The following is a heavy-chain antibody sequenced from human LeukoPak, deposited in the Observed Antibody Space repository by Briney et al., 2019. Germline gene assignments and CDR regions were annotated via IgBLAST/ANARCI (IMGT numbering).Heavy chain of an antibody. J-gene: IGHJ4*02. Sequence: ASVKVSCKASGYTFTGYYMHWVRQAPGQGLEWMGWINPNSGGTNYAQKFQGRVTMTEDTSTDTAYMELSSLRSEDTAVYYCATRAYSSSWYGGYYFDYWGQGTLVTVSS. V-gene: IGHV1-2*02. CDR2: INPNSGGT. CDR3: ATRAYSSSWYGGYYFDY. D-gene: IGHD6-13*01. CDR1: GYTFTGYY.